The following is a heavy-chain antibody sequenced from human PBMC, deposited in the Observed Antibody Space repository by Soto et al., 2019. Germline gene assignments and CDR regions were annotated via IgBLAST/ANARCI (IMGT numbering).Heavy chain of an antibody. V-gene: IGHV3-11*01. CDR3: ARVPTIFGVGYYGMDV. J-gene: IGHJ6*02. CDR2: ISSTASNL. Sequence: LRLSCPASGFSFSDYYMSWIRQAPGKGLEWVSYISSTASNLYYADSVKGRFTISRDNAKNSLYLQMNSLRADDTAVYYCARVPTIFGVGYYGMDVWGQGTTVTVSS. D-gene: IGHD3-3*01. CDR1: GFSFSDYY.